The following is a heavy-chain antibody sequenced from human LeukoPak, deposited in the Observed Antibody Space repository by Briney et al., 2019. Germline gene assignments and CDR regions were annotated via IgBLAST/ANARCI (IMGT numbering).Heavy chain of an antibody. J-gene: IGHJ6*02. CDR2: ITGSGDST. CDR1: GFTFSSYA. Sequence: SGGSLRLSCAASGFTFSSYAMSWVRQAPGKGLDWVSAITGSGDSTYYADSVKGRFTISRDDAKSSLYLQMNSLRAEDTAVYYCARRNAMDVWGQGTTVIVFS. V-gene: IGHV3-23*01. CDR3: ARRNAMDV.